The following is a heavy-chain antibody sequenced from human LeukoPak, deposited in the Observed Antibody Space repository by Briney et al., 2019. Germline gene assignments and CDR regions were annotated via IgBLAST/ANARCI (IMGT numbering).Heavy chain of an antibody. CDR1: GGSFSGYY. Sequence: SETLSLTCAVYGGSFSGYYWGWIRQPPGKGLECIGSIYHSGSTYYNPSLKSRVTISVDTSKNQFSLNLSSVTAADTAMYYCARAVGTSRNFFDYWGQGTLVTVSS. J-gene: IGHJ4*02. CDR2: IYHSGST. CDR3: ARAVGTSRNFFDY. V-gene: IGHV4-38-2*01. D-gene: IGHD4-23*01.